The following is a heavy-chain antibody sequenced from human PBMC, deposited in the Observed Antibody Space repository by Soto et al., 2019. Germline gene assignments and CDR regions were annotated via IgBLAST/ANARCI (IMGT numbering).Heavy chain of an antibody. J-gene: IGHJ6*03. CDR1: GYTFTSYD. V-gene: IGHV1-8*01. CDR3: ARGIAVVGIRGYYYYYYMDV. D-gene: IGHD6-19*01. CDR2: MNPNSGNT. Sequence: GASVKVSCKASGYTFTSYDINWVRQATGQGLEWMGWMNPNSGNTGYAQKFQGRVTMTRNTSISTAYMELSSLRSEDTAVYYCARGIAVVGIRGYYYYYYMDVWGKGTTVTVSS.